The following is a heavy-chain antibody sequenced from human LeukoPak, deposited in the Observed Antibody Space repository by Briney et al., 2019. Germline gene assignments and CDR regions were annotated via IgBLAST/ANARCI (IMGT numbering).Heavy chain of an antibody. J-gene: IGHJ6*03. V-gene: IGHV4-34*01. Sequence: SGTLSLTCAVYGGSFSGYYWSWIRQPPGKGLEWIGEINHSGSTNYNPSLKSRVTISVDTSKNQFSLKLSSVTAADTAVYYCARVGPYCGGDCYRYYYYYYMDVWGKGTTVTVPS. CDR2: INHSGST. CDR1: GGSFSGYY. CDR3: ARVGPYCGGDCYRYYYYYYMDV. D-gene: IGHD2-21*02.